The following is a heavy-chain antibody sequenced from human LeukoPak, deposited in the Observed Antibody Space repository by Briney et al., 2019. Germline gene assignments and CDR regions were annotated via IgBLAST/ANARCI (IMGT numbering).Heavy chain of an antibody. D-gene: IGHD4-17*01. CDR2: IYYGGSA. CDR1: GGSISNSNG. J-gene: IGHJ4*02. CDR3: ARGLDDYGFGRI. Sequence: SETLSLTCAVSGGSISNSNGWSWVRQPPGKGLEWSGEIYYGGSAKYNPSLKSRVTISLDKSKDQLSLEVSSVTAADTAVYYCARGLDDYGFGRIWGQGTLVTVSS. V-gene: IGHV4-4*02.